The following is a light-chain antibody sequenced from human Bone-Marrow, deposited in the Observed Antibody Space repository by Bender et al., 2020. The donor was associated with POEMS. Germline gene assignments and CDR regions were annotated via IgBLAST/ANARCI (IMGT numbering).Light chain of an antibody. V-gene: IGLV3-1*01. CDR1: DLGDKY. CDR2: QDT. CDR3: QAWDSGTVE. Sequence: SYELTQPPSVSMSPGQTANISCSGDDLGDKYVCWYQQKPGQSPVRVIYQDTKRPSGIPERFSGSNSGNTATLTISGTQSMDEADYFCQAWDSGTVEFGGGTKLTVL. J-gene: IGLJ2*01.